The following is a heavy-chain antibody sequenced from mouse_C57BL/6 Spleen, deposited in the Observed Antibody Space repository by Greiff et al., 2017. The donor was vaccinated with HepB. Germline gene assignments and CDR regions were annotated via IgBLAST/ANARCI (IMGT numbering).Heavy chain of an antibody. CDR2: INPYNGGT. D-gene: IGHD1-1*01. Sequence: EVKLVESGPVLVKPGASVKMSCKASGYTFTDYYMNWVKQSHGKSLEWIGVINPYNGGTSYNQKFKGKATLTVDKSSSTAYMELNSLTSEDSAVYYCARSGIYYYGSSLFDYWGQGTTLTVSS. CDR1: GYTFTDYY. J-gene: IGHJ2*01. V-gene: IGHV1-19*01. CDR3: ARSGIYYYGSSLFDY.